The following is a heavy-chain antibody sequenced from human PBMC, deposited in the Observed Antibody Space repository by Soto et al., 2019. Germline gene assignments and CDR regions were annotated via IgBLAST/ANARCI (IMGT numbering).Heavy chain of an antibody. CDR1: GFIVSSDY. CDR2: IYSGGGT. D-gene: IGHD1-20*01. V-gene: IGHV3-66*01. Sequence: HPGGSLRLSCAASGFIVSSDYMNWVRQAPGKGLEWVSLIYSGGGTYYADSVRGRFTISRDNSKNTVFLQMNSLRAEDTAVYYCARSPNKYNVAWYLDYWGQGTLVTVSS. J-gene: IGHJ4*02. CDR3: ARSPNKYNVAWYLDY.